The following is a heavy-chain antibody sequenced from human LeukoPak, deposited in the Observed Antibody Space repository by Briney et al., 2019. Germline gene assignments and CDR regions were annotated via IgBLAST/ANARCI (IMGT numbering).Heavy chain of an antibody. CDR2: IYYSGST. J-gene: IGHJ3*02. D-gene: IGHD3-22*01. CDR1: GGSISSGSYY. CDR3: ARYYYDSSGYITDAFDI. V-gene: IGHV4-39*07. Sequence: ETLSLTCTVSGGSISSGSYYWGWIRQPPGKGLEWIGSIYYSGSTYYNPSLKSRVTISVDTSKNQFSLKLSSVTAADTAVYYCARYYYDSSGYITDAFDIWGQGTMVTVSS.